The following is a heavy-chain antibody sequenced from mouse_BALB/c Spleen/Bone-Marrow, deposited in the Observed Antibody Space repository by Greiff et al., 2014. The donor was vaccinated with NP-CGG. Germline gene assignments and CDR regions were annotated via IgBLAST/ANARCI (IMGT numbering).Heavy chain of an antibody. D-gene: IGHD1-2*01. CDR1: GFTFNNYW. CDR3: TTATPSWFAY. V-gene: IGHV6-6*02. Sequence: LQQSGGGLVQPGGSMKLSCVASGFTFNNYWMNWVRQSPEKGLEWVAEIRLKSNNYATHYAESVKGRFTISRDDSKSSVYLQMNYLRAEDTGIYYCTTATPSWFAYWGQGTLVTVSA. J-gene: IGHJ3*01. CDR2: IRLKSNNYAT.